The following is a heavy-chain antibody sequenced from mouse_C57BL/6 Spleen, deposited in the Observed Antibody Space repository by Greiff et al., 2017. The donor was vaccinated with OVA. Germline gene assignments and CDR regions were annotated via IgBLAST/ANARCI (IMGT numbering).Heavy chain of an antibody. CDR1: GYTFTGYW. V-gene: IGHV1-9*01. Sequence: QVQLQQSGAELLKPGASVKLSCKATGYTFTGYWIEWVKQRPGHGLEWIGEILPGSGSTNHNEKFKGKATFTADTSSNTAYMQLSSLTTEDSAIYYCARSTSWRYFDVWGTGTTVTVSS. J-gene: IGHJ1*03. CDR2: ILPGSGST. CDR3: ARSTSWRYFDV. D-gene: IGHD2-1*01.